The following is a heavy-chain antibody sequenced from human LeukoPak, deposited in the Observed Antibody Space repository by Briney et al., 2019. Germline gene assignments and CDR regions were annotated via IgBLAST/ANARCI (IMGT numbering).Heavy chain of an antibody. CDR1: GGSISSYY. CDR2: IYYSGST. J-gene: IGHJ5*02. D-gene: IGHD3-10*01. V-gene: IGHV4-59*12. CDR3: ARAALVWFGESANWFDP. Sequence: SETLSLTCTVSGGSISSYYWSWIRQPPGKGLEWIGYIYYSGSTNYNPSLKSRVTISVDTSKNQFSLKLSSVTAADTAVYYCARAALVWFGESANWFDPWGQGTLVTVSS.